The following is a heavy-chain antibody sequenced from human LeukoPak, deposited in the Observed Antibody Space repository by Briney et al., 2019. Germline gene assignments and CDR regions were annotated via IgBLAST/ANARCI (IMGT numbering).Heavy chain of an antibody. J-gene: IGHJ5*02. D-gene: IGHD3-10*01. CDR3: AKDSSEGLLWFGELLNGEPIYWFDP. CDR2: ISGSGGRT. CDR1: GFXFSSHA. Sequence: GCSLRLSCAASGFXFSSHAISLVRQDPGKRPEWLSAISGSGGRTYYAEHVEARVTISRDNSKNTLYLQMDSMRAEDTAVYYSAKDSSEGLLWFGELLNGEPIYWFDPWGQGTLVTVSS. V-gene: IGHV3-23*01.